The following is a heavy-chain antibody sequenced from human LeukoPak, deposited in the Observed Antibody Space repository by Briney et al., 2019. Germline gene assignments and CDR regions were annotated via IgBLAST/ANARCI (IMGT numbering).Heavy chain of an antibody. V-gene: IGHV3-74*01. CDR3: IRGTVGAPGNDY. J-gene: IGHJ4*02. Sequence: GGSLRLSCAASGFTFSSYWMHWVRQATGKGRVWVSRIDTDGSCTSYADSVRGRYTISRDNEKNTLYLQMSSLRAEDTAVYYCIRGTVGAPGNDYWGQGTLVTVSS. D-gene: IGHD1-26*01. CDR1: GFTFSSYW. CDR2: IDTDGSCT.